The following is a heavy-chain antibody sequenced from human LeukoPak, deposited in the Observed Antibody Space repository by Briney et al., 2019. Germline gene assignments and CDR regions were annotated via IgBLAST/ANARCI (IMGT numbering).Heavy chain of an antibody. CDR1: GFSFNRRG. V-gene: IGHV3-48*04. CDR3: ARIDGPTVFTYYMDL. D-gene: IGHD3-16*01. J-gene: IGHJ6*03. Sequence: PGGSLRLSCATSGFSFNRRGMNWVRHPPGKGLEWVSYISPRSETIYYAESVKGRFTVSRDDSKDSLYLQMHALRAKDTAVYYCARIDGPTVFTYYMDLWGKGTTVTVAS. CDR2: ISPRSETI.